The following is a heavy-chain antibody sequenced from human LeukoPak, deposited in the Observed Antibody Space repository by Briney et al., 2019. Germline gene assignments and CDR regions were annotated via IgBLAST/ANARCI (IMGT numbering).Heavy chain of an antibody. J-gene: IGHJ4*02. D-gene: IGHD2-15*01. CDR1: GFSFSSYS. V-gene: IGHV3-23*01. Sequence: GGSLRLSCAASGFSFSSYSMNWVRQAPGKELEWVSVISGSGDTTYYADSVKGRFTISRDNSKNTLYLQMNSLRAEDTAVYYCAKGSGGSCYSNLGYWGQGTLVTVSS. CDR2: ISGSGDTT. CDR3: AKGSGGSCYSNLGY.